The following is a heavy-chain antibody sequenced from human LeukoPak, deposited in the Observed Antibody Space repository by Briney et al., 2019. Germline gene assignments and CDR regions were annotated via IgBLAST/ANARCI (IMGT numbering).Heavy chain of an antibody. CDR1: GGSISGYY. J-gene: IGHJ4*02. V-gene: IGHV4-59*01. Sequence: SETLSLTCSVSGGSISGYYWSWIRQPPGKRLEWIAYIHYSWRTNYHPSLKSRVTISVDASKNQFSLNLTSVTAADTAVYYCARLAGGVTKFDYWGQGTLVTVSS. CDR3: ARLAGGVTKFDY. D-gene: IGHD3-16*01. CDR2: IHYSWRT.